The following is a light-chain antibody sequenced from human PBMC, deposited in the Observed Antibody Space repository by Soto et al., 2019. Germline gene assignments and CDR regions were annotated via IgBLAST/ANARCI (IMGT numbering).Light chain of an antibody. J-gene: IGLJ1*01. CDR1: SSNIGAGYD. CDR3: QSYDSSLSGYV. V-gene: IGLV1-40*01. Sequence: QSDLKQAASGSGAPGQRVPITCTRSSSNIGAGYDVHWYQQLPGTAPKLLIYGNSNRPSGVPDRFSGSKSGTSASLAITGLQAEDEADYYCQSYDSSLSGYVFGTGTKV. CDR2: GNS.